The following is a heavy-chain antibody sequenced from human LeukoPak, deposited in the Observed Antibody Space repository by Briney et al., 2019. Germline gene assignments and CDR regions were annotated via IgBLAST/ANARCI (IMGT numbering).Heavy chain of an antibody. CDR1: GDSFTSVTDY. V-gene: IGHV4-39*07. CDR2: GDYSGGT. D-gene: IGHD6-19*01. CDR3: AGERGEEYSSGWYKTNYFYN. J-gene: IGHJ4*02. Sequence: PPETLSLTCTVSGDSFTSVTDYWAWIRQPPRKGLEWIASGDYSGGTYYNPSLESRVAISADMSKNQISLKLTSVTGADTAVYYCAGERGEEYSSGWYKTNYFYNWGQGIRVTVSS.